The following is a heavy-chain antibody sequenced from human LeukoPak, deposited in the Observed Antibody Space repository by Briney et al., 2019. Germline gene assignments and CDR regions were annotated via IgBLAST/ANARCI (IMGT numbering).Heavy chain of an antibody. J-gene: IGHJ4*02. CDR2: ISSGSTYI. V-gene: IGHV3-21*01. CDR3: AREGPMAFDC. Sequence: GGSLRLSCAASGFTFSTYNINWVRQAPGKGLEWVSSISSGSTYIYYADSVKGRFTISRDNAKNSLSLQLNSLRAEDTAVYYCAREGPMAFDCRGQGTLVTVSS. D-gene: IGHD5-24*01. CDR1: GFTFSTYN.